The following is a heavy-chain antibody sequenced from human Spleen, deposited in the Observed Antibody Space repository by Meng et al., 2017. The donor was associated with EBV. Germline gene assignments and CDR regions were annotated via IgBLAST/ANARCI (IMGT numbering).Heavy chain of an antibody. J-gene: IGHJ5*02. CDR2: INHSGIT. CDR3: ARDTEAPGTWFDQ. D-gene: IGHD1-26*01. Sequence: QVQLQQWGAGLWKPSXXLSLTCGVYGGSLSDYCWSCIRQPPGKGLAWIGEINHSGITNDTPSLKSRVTISVDTSRNQISLSLTSVTDADTAVYYCARDTEAPGTWFDQGGQGTLVTVSS. CDR1: GGSLSDYC. V-gene: IGHV4-34*01.